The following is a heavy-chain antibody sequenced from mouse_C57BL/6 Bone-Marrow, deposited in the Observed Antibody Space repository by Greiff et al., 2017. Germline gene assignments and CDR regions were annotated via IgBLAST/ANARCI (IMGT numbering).Heavy chain of an antibody. D-gene: IGHD2-1*01. V-gene: IGHV1-15*01. CDR1: GYTFTDYE. Sequence: ESGAELVRPGASVTLSCKASGYTFTDYEMHWVKQTPVHGLEWIGAIDPETGGTAYNQKFKGKAILTADKSSSTAYMELRSLTSEDSAVYYCTRYGTCRFAYWGQGTLVTVSA. CDR2: IDPETGGT. J-gene: IGHJ3*01. CDR3: TRYGTCRFAY.